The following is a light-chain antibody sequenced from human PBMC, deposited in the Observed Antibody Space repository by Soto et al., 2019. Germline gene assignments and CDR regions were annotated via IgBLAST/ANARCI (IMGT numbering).Light chain of an antibody. CDR1: TGAVTSAYY. V-gene: IGLV7-43*01. Sequence: QAVVTQEPSLTVSPGGTVTLTCASSTGAVTSAYYPNWFQQKPGQAPRALIYSTGNKHSWTPARFSGSLIGGKAALTLSGVQPEDEAEYYCLLYCGGAQRVFGGGTKLTVL. CDR3: LLYCGGAQRV. CDR2: STG. J-gene: IGLJ2*01.